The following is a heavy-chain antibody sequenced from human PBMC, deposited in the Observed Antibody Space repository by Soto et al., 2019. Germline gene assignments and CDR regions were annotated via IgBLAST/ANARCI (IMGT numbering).Heavy chain of an antibody. V-gene: IGHV4-59*01. D-gene: IGHD3-9*01. CDR2: IYYSGST. J-gene: IGHJ4*02. CDR3: ASSILTGYYSY. Sequence: SETLSLTCTVSGGSISSYYWSWIRQPPGKGLEWIGYIYYSGSTNYNPSLKSRVTISVDTSKNQFSLKLSSVTAADTAVYYCASSILTGYYSYWGQGTLVTVPQ. CDR1: GGSISSYY.